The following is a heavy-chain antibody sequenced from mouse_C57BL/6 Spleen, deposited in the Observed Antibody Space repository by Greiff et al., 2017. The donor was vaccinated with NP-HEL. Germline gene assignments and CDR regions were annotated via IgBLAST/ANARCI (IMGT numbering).Heavy chain of an antibody. Sequence: EVKLQESGAELVRPGASVKLSCTASGFNIKDDYMHWVKQRPEQGLEWIGRIDPENGDTEYASKFQGKATITADTSSNTAYLQLSSLTSEDTAVYYCTSGSRGAYWGQGTLVTVSA. CDR3: TSGSRGAY. V-gene: IGHV14-4*01. CDR2: IDPENGDT. J-gene: IGHJ3*01. CDR1: GFNIKDDY. D-gene: IGHD1-1*01.